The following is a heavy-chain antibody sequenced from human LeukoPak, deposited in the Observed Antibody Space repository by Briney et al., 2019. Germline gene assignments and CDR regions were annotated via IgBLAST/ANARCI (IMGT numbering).Heavy chain of an antibody. V-gene: IGHV3-64*01. J-gene: IGHJ4*02. Sequence: GGSLRLSCAASGFTFSSYAMHWVRQAPEKGLEYVSAISSNGGSTYYANSVKGRFTISRDNSKNTLYLQMGSLRAEDMAVYYCARDWGYDFWSGYLDYWGQGTLVTVSS. CDR1: GFTFSSYA. CDR3: ARDWGYDFWSGYLDY. D-gene: IGHD3-3*01. CDR2: ISSNGGST.